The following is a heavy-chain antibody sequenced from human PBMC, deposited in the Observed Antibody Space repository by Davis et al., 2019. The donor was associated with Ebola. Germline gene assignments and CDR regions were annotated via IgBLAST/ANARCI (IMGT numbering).Heavy chain of an antibody. CDR2: IYYSGST. CDR1: GDSMSDYY. V-gene: IGHV4-59*12. Sequence: SETLSLTCTVSGDSMSDYYYNWIRQPPGKGLEWIGYIYYSGSTNYNPSLKSRVTMSLDTSQNQFSLKLSSVTASDTAMYYCARRVYSGYGYFDYWGQGTLVTVSS. CDR3: ARRVYSGYGYFDY. D-gene: IGHD5-12*01. J-gene: IGHJ4*02.